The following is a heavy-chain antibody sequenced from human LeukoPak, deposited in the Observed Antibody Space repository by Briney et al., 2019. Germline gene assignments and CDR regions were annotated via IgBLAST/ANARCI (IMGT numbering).Heavy chain of an antibody. CDR1: GFTFSSYA. Sequence: GGSLRLSCAASGFTFSSYAMSWVRQAPGKGLEWVSAISGSGGSTYYADSVKGRFTISRDNAKNSLYLQMNSLRAEDTAVYYCAREGITMIKRNDYWGQGTLVTVSS. D-gene: IGHD3-22*01. CDR3: AREGITMIKRNDY. CDR2: ISGSGGST. V-gene: IGHV3-23*01. J-gene: IGHJ4*02.